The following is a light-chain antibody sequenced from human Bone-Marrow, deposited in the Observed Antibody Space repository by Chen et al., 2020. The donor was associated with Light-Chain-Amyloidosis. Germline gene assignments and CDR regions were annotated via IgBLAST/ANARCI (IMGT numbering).Light chain of an antibody. J-gene: IGKJ1*01. CDR1: QSVLHSSNNKNY. Sequence: DIVMTQSPDSLAVSLGERATINCKSSQSVLHSSNNKNYLAWYQQKPGQPPKLLIYWASTRESGVPDRFSGSGYGTDFTLNISSLQAEDGAVNYCQQYYSNPKTFGQGTKVEIK. CDR3: QQYYSNPKT. CDR2: WAS. V-gene: IGKV4-1*01.